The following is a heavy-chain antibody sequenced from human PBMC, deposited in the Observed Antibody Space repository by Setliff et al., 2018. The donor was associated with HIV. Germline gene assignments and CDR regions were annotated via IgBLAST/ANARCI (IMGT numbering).Heavy chain of an antibody. V-gene: IGHV4-59*10. CDR1: GGSFSGYY. CDR2: IYTSGNI. CDR3: AQEERDAYNYWFDP. D-gene: IGHD1-1*01. Sequence: SETLSLTCAVYGGSFSGYYWSWIRQPAGKGLEWIGRIYTSGNINYNPSLKSRVTISVDTSKNQFSLNLSSVTAADTAVYYCAQEERDAYNYWFDPWGQGTLVTVSS. J-gene: IGHJ5*02.